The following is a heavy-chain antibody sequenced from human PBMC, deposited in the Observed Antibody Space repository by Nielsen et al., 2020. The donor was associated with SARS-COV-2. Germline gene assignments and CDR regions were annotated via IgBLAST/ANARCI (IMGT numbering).Heavy chain of an antibody. J-gene: IGHJ4*02. CDR2: ISAYNGNT. CDR1: GYTFTTYG. D-gene: IGHD6-19*01. CDR3: ARGRPSTVAGMDY. V-gene: IGHV1-8*02. Sequence: ASVKVSCKASGYTFTTYGFSWVRQAPGQGLEWMGWISAYNGNTDYAQKFQGRVTMTRNTSISTAYMELSSLRSEDTAVYYCARGRPSTVAGMDYWGQGTLVTVSS.